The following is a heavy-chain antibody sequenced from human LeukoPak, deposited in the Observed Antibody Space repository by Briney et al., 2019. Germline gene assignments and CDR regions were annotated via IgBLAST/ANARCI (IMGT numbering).Heavy chain of an antibody. Sequence: SETLSLTCADSGGSMSSYYWSWIRQFAGKGLEWIGRISTSGSTSYNPSLKSRVTMSVDTSKNQFSLILTSVTAADTAVYYCARGPSGYYGMDVWGQGTTVTVSS. CDR2: ISTSGST. D-gene: IGHD3-10*01. J-gene: IGHJ6*02. V-gene: IGHV4-4*07. CDR1: GGSMSSYY. CDR3: ARGPSGYYGMDV.